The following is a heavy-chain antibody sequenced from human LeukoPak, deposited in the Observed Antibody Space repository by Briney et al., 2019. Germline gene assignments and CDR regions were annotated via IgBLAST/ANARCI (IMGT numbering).Heavy chain of an antibody. D-gene: IGHD3-16*01. V-gene: IGHV3-21*01. Sequence: GGSLRLSCAASGVTFSSYSMNWVRQAPGEGLEWVSSISCRSTYIYYADSVKGRFTISRDNAKNSLYLQMNSLSAEDTAVYFCAKSTRAVMAMMDVWGKGTTVTVSS. CDR2: ISCRSTYI. CDR1: GVTFSSYS. CDR3: AKSTRAVMAMMDV. J-gene: IGHJ6*04.